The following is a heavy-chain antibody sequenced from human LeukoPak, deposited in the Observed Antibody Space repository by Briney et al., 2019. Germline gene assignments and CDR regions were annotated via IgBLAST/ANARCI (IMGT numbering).Heavy chain of an antibody. D-gene: IGHD2-15*01. Sequence: ASVKVSCKASGYTFTGYYMHWVRQAPGKGLEWMGGFDPEDGETIYAQKFQGRVTMTEDTSTDAAYMELSSLRSEDTAVYYCATDLPLGVVAATPRTGYWGQGTLVTVSS. CDR1: GYTFTGYY. V-gene: IGHV1-24*01. CDR2: FDPEDGET. CDR3: ATDLPLGVVAATPRTGY. J-gene: IGHJ4*02.